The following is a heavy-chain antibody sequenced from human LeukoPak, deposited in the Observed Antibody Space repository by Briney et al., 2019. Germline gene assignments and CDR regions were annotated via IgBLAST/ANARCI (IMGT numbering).Heavy chain of an antibody. CDR1: GFTFSDYY. CDR2: ISSGGSTI. V-gene: IGHV3-11*01. J-gene: IGHJ4*02. D-gene: IGHD2-2*01. CDR3: AKDLGVYCSTPSCPADY. Sequence: GGSLRLSCAASGFTFSDYYMSWIRQAPGKGLEWVSYISSGGSTIYYADSVKGRFTISRANAKNSLFLQMNSLRADDTVVYYCAKDLGVYCSTPSCPADYWGQGTLVTVSS.